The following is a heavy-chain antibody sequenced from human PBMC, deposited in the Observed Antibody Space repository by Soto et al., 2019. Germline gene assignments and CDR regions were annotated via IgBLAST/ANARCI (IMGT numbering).Heavy chain of an antibody. CDR1: GGSISSGDYY. V-gene: IGHV4-30-4*01. Sequence: SETLSLTCTVSGGSISSGDYYWSWIRQPPGKGLEWIGYIYYSGSTYYNPSLKSRVTISVDTSKNQFSLKLSSVTAADTAVYYCARDVLTGFCRGGSCSPNFVGIAYWGQGTRVPVSS. CDR2: IYYSGST. CDR3: ARDVLTGFCRGGSCSPNFVGIAY. J-gene: IGHJ4*02. D-gene: IGHD2-15*01.